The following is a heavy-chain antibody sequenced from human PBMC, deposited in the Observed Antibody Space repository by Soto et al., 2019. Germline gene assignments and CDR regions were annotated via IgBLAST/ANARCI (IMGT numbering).Heavy chain of an antibody. D-gene: IGHD6-25*01. J-gene: IGHJ5*02. CDR2: IHHSGST. CDR3: ARPHGGSSGWDNWFDP. V-gene: IGHV4-4*02. CDR1: GGNIISRNL. Sequence: TKSLTYTVSGGNIISRNLWSCIHKTPGKGLEWIGEIHHSGSTNYNPSLKSRVTISVDTSKNQFSLKLSSVTAADTAVYYCARPHGGSSGWDNWFDPWGQGTLVTVS.